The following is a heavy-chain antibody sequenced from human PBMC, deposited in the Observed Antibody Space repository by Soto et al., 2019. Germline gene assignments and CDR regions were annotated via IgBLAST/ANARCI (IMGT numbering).Heavy chain of an antibody. CDR2: IYYSGST. CDR3: ARDVQGGCLDY. CDR1: GGSISSSSYY. Sequence: SETLSLTCTVSGGSISSSSYYWGWIRQPPGKGLEWIGSIYYSGSTYYNPSLKSRVTISVDTSKNQFSLNLSSVTAADTAVYYCARDVQGGCLDYWGQGTLVTSPQ. V-gene: IGHV4-39*07. D-gene: IGHD6-19*01. J-gene: IGHJ4*02.